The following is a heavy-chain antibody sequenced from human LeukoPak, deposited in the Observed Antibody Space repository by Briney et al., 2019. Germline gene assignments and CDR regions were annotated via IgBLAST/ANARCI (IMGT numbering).Heavy chain of an antibody. D-gene: IGHD1-26*01. Sequence: ASVKVSCKASGYTFTDSYIHWVRQAPGQGLEWLGWINPGTFKVEYAERFQGRVTMTRDTSISTAYMELSSLRSEDTAVYFCARESGAAPAFDIWGQGTMVTVSS. J-gene: IGHJ3*02. V-gene: IGHV1-2*02. CDR1: GYTFTDSY. CDR2: INPGTFKV. CDR3: ARESGAAPAFDI.